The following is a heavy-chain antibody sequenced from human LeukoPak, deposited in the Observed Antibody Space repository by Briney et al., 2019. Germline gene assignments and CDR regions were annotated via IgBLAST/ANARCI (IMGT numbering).Heavy chain of an antibody. J-gene: IGHJ5*02. CDR3: TRDSGTTGEVKFDP. Sequence: PSETLSLTCSVSGGSISSYFLSWIRQPAGKGLEWIWRIHSGTTTYNPSLKSRVTMSLDTSKNQVSLTLRSVTAADTALYYCTRDSGTTGEVKFDPWGQGTLVTVSS. V-gene: IGHV4-4*07. D-gene: IGHD4-17*01. CDR1: GGSISSYF. CDR2: IHSGTT.